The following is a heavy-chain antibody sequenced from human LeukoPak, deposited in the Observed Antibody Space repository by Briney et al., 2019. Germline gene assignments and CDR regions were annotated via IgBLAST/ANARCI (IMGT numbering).Heavy chain of an antibody. D-gene: IGHD2-15*01. J-gene: IGHJ5*02. Sequence: SETLSLTCAVSGGSISSGGYSWSWIRQPPGKGLEWIGYIYYSGSTYYNPSLKSRVTISVDTSKNQFSLKLSSVTAADTAVYYCARQLVVVAATSSWFDPWGQGTLVTVSS. CDR1: GGSISSGGYS. V-gene: IGHV4-30-4*07. CDR3: ARQLVVVAATSSWFDP. CDR2: IYYSGST.